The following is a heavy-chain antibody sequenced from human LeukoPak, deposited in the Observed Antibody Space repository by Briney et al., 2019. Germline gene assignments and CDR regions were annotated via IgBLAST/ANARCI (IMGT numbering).Heavy chain of an antibody. CDR3: ARVEYDSSGETYDY. CDR1: GFTFSSYG. D-gene: IGHD3-22*01. Sequence: GGSLRLSCAASGFTFSSYGMHWVRQAPGKGLEWVAFIRYDGSYKYYADSVKGRFTISRDNAKNSLYLQMNSLRAEDTAVYYCARVEYDSSGETYDYWGQGTLVTVSS. V-gene: IGHV3-30*02. J-gene: IGHJ4*02. CDR2: IRYDGSYK.